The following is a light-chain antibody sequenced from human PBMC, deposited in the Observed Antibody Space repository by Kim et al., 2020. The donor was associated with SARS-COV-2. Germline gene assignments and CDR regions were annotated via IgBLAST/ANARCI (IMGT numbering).Light chain of an antibody. CDR2: GAS. Sequence: EIVLTQSPGTLSLSPGERATLSCRASQSVSSSYLAWYQQKPGQAPRLLIYGASSRATGIPDRFGGSGSGTDFTLTISRLEPEDFAVYYCQHYAGSPLYTFGQGTKLEI. CDR3: QHYAGSPLYT. CDR1: QSVSSSY. J-gene: IGKJ2*01. V-gene: IGKV3-20*01.